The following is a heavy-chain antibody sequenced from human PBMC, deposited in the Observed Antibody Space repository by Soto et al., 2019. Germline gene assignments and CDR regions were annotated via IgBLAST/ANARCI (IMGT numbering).Heavy chain of an antibody. V-gene: IGHV1-18*01. CDR3: ARVPLRIPQGGWFDP. Sequence: GASVKVSCKASGFTFTSSAVQWVRQAPGQGLEWMGWISAYNGNTNYAQKLQGRVTMTTDTSTSTAYMELRSLRSDDTAVYYCARVPLRIPQGGWFDPWGQGTLVTVSS. D-gene: IGHD2-21*01. CDR1: GFTFTSSA. J-gene: IGHJ5*02. CDR2: ISAYNGNT.